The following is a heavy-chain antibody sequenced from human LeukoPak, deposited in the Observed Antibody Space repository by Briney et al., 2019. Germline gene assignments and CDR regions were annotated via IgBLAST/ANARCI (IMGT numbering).Heavy chain of an antibody. CDR3: ARDLIPEYCSSTSCYGHWFDP. CDR2: ISAHNGNT. V-gene: IGHV1-18*01. J-gene: IGHJ5*02. D-gene: IGHD2-2*01. Sequence: ASVKVSCKASGYTFTSYGISWVRQAPGQGLEWMGWISAHNGNTNYAQKLQGRVTMTTDTSTSTAYMELRSLRSDDTAVYYCARDLIPEYCSSTSCYGHWFDPWGQGTLVTVSS. CDR1: GYTFTSYG.